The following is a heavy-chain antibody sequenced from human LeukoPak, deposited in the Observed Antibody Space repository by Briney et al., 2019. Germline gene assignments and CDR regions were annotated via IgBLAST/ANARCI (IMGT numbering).Heavy chain of an antibody. D-gene: IGHD5-24*01. CDR2: INSDGSRI. V-gene: IGHV3-74*01. Sequence: GSLRLSCAASGFTFSSYWMHWVRQAPGKGLVWVSRINSDGSRISYADSVKGRFTISRDNAKNTLYLQMNSLRAEDTAVFYCARGNFRRDGYNFDYWGQGTLVTVSS. CDR1: GFTFSSYW. CDR3: ARGNFRRDGYNFDY. J-gene: IGHJ4*02.